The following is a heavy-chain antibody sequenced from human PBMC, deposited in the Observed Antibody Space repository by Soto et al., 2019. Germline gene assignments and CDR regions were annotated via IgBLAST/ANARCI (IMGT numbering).Heavy chain of an antibody. D-gene: IGHD3-3*01. Sequence: PSETLSLTCTVSGGSISSYYWSWIRQPPGKGLEWIGYIYYSGSTNYNPSLKSRVTISVDTSKNQFSLKLSSVTAADTAVYYCARTLRSHDFDYWGQGTLVTVSS. CDR3: ARTLRSHDFDY. CDR1: GGSISSYY. J-gene: IGHJ4*02. V-gene: IGHV4-59*08. CDR2: IYYSGST.